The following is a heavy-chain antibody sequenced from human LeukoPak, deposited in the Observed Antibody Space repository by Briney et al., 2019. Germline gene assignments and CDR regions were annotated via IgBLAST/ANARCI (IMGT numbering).Heavy chain of an antibody. CDR3: AKDTPLVVVTAPAFDY. CDR2: IRYDGSNK. CDR1: GFTFSSYG. J-gene: IGHJ4*02. D-gene: IGHD2-21*02. V-gene: IGHV3-30*02. Sequence: GGSLRLSCAASGFTFSSYGMHWVRQPPGKGLEWVAFIRYDGSNKYYADSVKGRFTISRDNSKNTLYLQMNSLRAEDTAVYYCAKDTPLVVVTAPAFDYWGQGTLVTVSS.